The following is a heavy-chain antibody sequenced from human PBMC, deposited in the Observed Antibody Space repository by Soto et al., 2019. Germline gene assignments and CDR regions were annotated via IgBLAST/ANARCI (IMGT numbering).Heavy chain of an antibody. CDR1: GFTFSTYT. D-gene: IGHD6-6*01. CDR3: TRGSKYFDS. J-gene: IGHJ4*02. Sequence: GGSLRLSCAASGFTFSTYTMNWVRQAPGKGLEWVSSIFGDSTSIYYADSVEGRFTLSRDNAKNSLHLQMSFLTAEDTAVYYCTRGSKYFDSWGQGTLVTVSS. CDR2: IFGDSTSI. V-gene: IGHV3-21*01.